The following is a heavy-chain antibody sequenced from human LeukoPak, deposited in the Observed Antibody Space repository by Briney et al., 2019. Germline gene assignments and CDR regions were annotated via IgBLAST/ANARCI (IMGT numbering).Heavy chain of an antibody. V-gene: IGHV1-8*01. CDR1: GYTFTSYD. J-gene: IGHJ6*03. CDR2: MNPNSGNS. Sequence: GASVKVSCKASGYTFTSYDINWVRQAAGQGLEWMGWMNPNSGNSGYAQKFQGRVTMTRNTSISTAYMELSSLRSEDTAVYYCARGVAAAGTYYYYMDVWGRGTTVTVSS. D-gene: IGHD6-13*01. CDR3: ARGVAAAGTYYYYMDV.